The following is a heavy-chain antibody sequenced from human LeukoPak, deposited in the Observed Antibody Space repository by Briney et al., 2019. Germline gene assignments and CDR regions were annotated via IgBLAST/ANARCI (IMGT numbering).Heavy chain of an antibody. CDR2: IYSSYFT. J-gene: IGHJ4*02. CDR1: GDSMRGYS. D-gene: IGHD3-10*01. CDR3: ARVHIVTGTYFDS. V-gene: IGHV4-4*07. Sequence: PSGTLSLTCTVSGDSMRGYSWSWLRQPAGKELEWIGRIYSSYFTEYNLSLDGRVTMSIDTSKNQFSLMLDSVTAADTAVYYCARVHIVTGTYFDSWGQGALVTVSS.